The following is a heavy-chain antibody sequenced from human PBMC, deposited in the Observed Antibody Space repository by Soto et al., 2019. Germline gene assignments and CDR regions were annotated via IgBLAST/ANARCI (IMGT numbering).Heavy chain of an antibody. CDR1: GYTFTSYY. V-gene: IGHV1-46*01. D-gene: IGHD3-3*01. CDR2: INPSGGST. CDR3: ARPDLTIFGVVSDAFDI. Sequence: ASVKVSCKASGYTFTSYYMHWVRQAPGQGLEWMGIINPSGGSTSYAQKFQGRVTMTRDTSTSTVYMELSSLRSEDTAVYYCARPDLTIFGVVSDAFDIWGQGTMVTVPS. J-gene: IGHJ3*02.